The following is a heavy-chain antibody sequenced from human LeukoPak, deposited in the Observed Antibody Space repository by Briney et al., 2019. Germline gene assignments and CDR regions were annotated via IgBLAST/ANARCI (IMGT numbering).Heavy chain of an antibody. CDR1: GFTFSNNW. Sequence: GGSLRLSCAASGFTFSNNWMHWVRQAPGKGLVWVSRINSDGSSTSYADSVKGRFTISRDNAKNTLYLQMNSLRAEDTAVYYCAQSTLYYDFWSGYSNFDYWGQGTLVTVSS. J-gene: IGHJ4*02. CDR2: INSDGSST. V-gene: IGHV3-74*01. CDR3: AQSTLYYDFWSGYSNFDY. D-gene: IGHD3-3*01.